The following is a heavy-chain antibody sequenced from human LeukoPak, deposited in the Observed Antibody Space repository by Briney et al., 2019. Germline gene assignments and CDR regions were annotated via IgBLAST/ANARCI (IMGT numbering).Heavy chain of an antibody. CDR1: GFTFSSYA. D-gene: IGHD3-10*01. J-gene: IGHJ4*02. V-gene: IGHV3-23*01. CDR3: AKKMGGDYYDY. Sequence: PGGSLRLSCAASGFTFSSYAMSWVRQTPGKGLEWVSSISSSGRNTYYADSVKGRFTISRDNSENTLYLQVSSLRAEDTAVYYCAKKMGGDYYDYWGQGTLVTVSS. CDR2: ISSSGRNT.